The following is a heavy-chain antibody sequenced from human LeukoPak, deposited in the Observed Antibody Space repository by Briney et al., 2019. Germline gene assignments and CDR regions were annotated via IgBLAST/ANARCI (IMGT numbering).Heavy chain of an antibody. V-gene: IGHV1-18*01. D-gene: IGHD5-12*01. J-gene: IGHJ5*02. CDR1: GYTFTSYG. CDR2: ISAYNGNT. CDR3: ARGIYSGTDNWFDP. Sequence: ASVKVSCKASGYTFTSYGISWVRQAPGQGLEWMGWISAYNGNTSYAQKLQGRVTMTRDTSTGTVYMELSSLRSEDTAVYCCARGIYSGTDNWFDPWGHGTLVTVSS.